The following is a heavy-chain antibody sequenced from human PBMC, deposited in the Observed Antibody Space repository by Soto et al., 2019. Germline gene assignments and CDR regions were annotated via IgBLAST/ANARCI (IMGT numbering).Heavy chain of an antibody. Sequence: EVQLVESGGGLVQPGGSLKLSCAASEFSFSGSTMHWVRQASEKGLEWVGRIRSKTKNYATAYGASVKGRFTISRDDSKNTAYLQMNSLKTEDTPVYYCTKEGAAHDFWGQGTLVTVSS. V-gene: IGHV3-73*02. D-gene: IGHD1-26*01. CDR3: TKEGAAHDF. CDR2: IRSKTKNYAT. J-gene: IGHJ4*02. CDR1: EFSFSGST.